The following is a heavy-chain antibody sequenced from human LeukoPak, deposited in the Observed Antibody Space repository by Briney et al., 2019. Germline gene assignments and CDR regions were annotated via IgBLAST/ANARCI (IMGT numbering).Heavy chain of an antibody. D-gene: IGHD3-16*02. CDR3: AKSLYGGCDY. CDR2: ISGSGGST. Sequence: KSGGSLRLSCAASGFTFSSYAMSWVRQAPGKGLEWVSAISGSGGSTYYADSVKGRFTIFRDNSKNTVYLQMNSLRVEGTAVYYCAKSLYGGCDYWGQGTVVTVSS. CDR1: GFTFSSYA. J-gene: IGHJ4*02. V-gene: IGHV3-23*01.